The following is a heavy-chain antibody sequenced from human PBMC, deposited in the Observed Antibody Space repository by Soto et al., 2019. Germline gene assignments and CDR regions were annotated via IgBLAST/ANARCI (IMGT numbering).Heavy chain of an antibody. V-gene: IGHV4-31*03. J-gene: IGHJ6*02. Sequence: PSETLSLTCTVSGGSISSGGYYWSWIRQHPGKGLEWIGYIYYSGSTYYNPSLKSRVTISVDTSKNQFSLKLSSVTAADTAVYYCARVPRSAGYYLYYYYGMDVWGQGTTVTVSS. D-gene: IGHD3-9*01. CDR3: ARVPRSAGYYLYYYYGMDV. CDR1: GGSISSGGYY. CDR2: IYYSGST.